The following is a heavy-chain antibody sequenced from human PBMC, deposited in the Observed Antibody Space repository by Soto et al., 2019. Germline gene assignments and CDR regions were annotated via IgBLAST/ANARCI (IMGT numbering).Heavy chain of an antibody. D-gene: IGHD3-3*01. CDR1: GFTFSSYG. V-gene: IGHV3-30*18. Sequence: QVQLVESGGGVVQPGRSLRLSCAASGFTFSSYGMNWVRQAPGKGLEWLALISYDGSTEYYADSVKGRFTISRDNSRNLLLLEMNSLGADDTAVYYCVKRRAGNLDFPACFDYWGQGTVVTVSS. CDR3: VKRRAGNLDFPACFDY. CDR2: ISYDGSTE. J-gene: IGHJ4*02.